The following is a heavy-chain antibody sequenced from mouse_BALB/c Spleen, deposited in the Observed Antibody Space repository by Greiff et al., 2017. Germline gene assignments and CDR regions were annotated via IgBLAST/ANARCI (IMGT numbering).Heavy chain of an antibody. J-gene: IGHJ4*01. CDR2: IDPENGNT. D-gene: IGHD1-2*01. Sequence: VQLQQSGAELVRPGALVKLSCKASGFNIKDYYMLWVKQRPEQGLEWIGWIDPENGNTIYDPKFQGKASITADTSSNTAYLQLSSLTSEDTAVYYCATATGYAMDYWGQGTSVTVSS. CDR3: ATATGYAMDY. V-gene: IGHV14-1*02. CDR1: GFNIKDYY.